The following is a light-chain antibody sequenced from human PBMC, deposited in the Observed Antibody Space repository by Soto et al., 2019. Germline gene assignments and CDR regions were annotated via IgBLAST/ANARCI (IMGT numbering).Light chain of an antibody. Sequence: DIVLTQSPVTLSVSPGDGATLSCRASQTVGSELAWYQQKPGQAPRLHLYGASTRATAVPARFSGSGSGTEFTITIDNLQSDDFAVYYCQQHIDWPVTFGQGT. CDR2: GAS. V-gene: IGKV3-15*01. J-gene: IGKJ2*01. CDR3: QQHIDWPVT. CDR1: QTVGSE.